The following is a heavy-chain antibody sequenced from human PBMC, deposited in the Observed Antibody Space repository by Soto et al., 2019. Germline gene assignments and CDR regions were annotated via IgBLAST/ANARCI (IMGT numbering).Heavy chain of an antibody. V-gene: IGHV1-69*13. CDR3: ARDCITMIVVVSDYGMEV. D-gene: IGHD3-22*01. CDR1: GGTFSSYA. Sequence: SVKVSCKASGGTFSSYAISCVRQAPGQGLEWMGGIIPIFGTANYAQKFQGRVTITADESTSTAYMELSSLRSEDTAVYYCARDCITMIVVVSDYGMEVWGQGTTVTVSS. J-gene: IGHJ6*02. CDR2: IIPIFGTA.